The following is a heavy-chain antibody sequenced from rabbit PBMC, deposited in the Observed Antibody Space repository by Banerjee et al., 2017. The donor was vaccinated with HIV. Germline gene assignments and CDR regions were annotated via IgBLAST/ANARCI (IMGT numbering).Heavy chain of an antibody. CDR3: ARDLGGVIGWNFNL. CDR1: GIDFNSNA. J-gene: IGHJ4*01. Sequence: QEQLKESGGGLVQPGGSLKLTCKASGIDFNSNAMCWVRQAPGKGLEWIACINTSSGNTVYASWAKGRFTISKTSSTTVTLQMTSLTAADTATYFCARDLGGVIGWNFNLWGPGTLVTVS. D-gene: IGHD1-1*01. V-gene: IGHV1S45*01. CDR2: INTSSGNT.